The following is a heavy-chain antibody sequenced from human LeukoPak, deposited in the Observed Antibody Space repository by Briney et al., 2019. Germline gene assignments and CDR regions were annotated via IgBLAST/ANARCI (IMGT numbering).Heavy chain of an antibody. J-gene: IGHJ4*02. Sequence: SETLSLTCTVSGGSISSSSYYWGWIRQPPGTGLEWIGSIYYSGSTYYNPSLKSRVTISVDTSKNQFSLKLSSVTAADTAVYYCARDNPFTYYYDSSGYYYFDHWGQGTLVTVSS. V-gene: IGHV4-39*07. CDR1: GGSISSSSYY. CDR2: IYYSGST. D-gene: IGHD3-22*01. CDR3: ARDNPFTYYYDSSGYYYFDH.